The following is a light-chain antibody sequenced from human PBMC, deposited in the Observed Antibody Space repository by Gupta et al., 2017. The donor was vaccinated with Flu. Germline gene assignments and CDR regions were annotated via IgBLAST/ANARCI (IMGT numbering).Light chain of an antibody. Sequence: SYERTQPPSVSVSPVQTASSTCSGNKLGDKFVSWYQQKPGQSPVLVIYEDNRRPSGIPERFSGSNSGNTATLTIRGTQAMDEADYYCQALDSSTYVFGSGTKVTVL. V-gene: IGLV3-1*01. CDR2: EDN. CDR1: KLGDKF. CDR3: QALDSSTYV. J-gene: IGLJ1*01.